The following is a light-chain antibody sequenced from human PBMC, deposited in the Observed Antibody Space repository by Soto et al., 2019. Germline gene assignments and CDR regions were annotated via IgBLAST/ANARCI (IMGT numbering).Light chain of an antibody. J-gene: IGLJ2*01. V-gene: IGLV2-14*01. CDR2: EVS. CDR3: NSYTSSSTLV. Sequence: QSALTQPASVSGSPGQSITISCTGTSNDVGGYNYVSWYQQHPGKVPKLMIYEVSNRPSWVSNRFSGSKSGNTASLTISGLQPEDEADYYCNSYTSSSTLVFGGGTQLTVL. CDR1: SNDVGGYNY.